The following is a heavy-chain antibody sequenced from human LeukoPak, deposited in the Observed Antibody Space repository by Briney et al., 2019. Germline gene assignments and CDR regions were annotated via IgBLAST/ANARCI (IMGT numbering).Heavy chain of an antibody. CDR3: ARESVMRDAFDI. Sequence: SENLSLTCTVSGGSISNGDYYWTWVRQPPGRGLEWIGYISYNEITDYNPSLKSRLTMSVDTSKNQFSLWLNAVTVADTAVYFCARESVMRDAFDIWGQGTMVTVSS. D-gene: IGHD3-16*01. CDR2: ISYNEIT. CDR1: GGSISNGDYY. J-gene: IGHJ3*02. V-gene: IGHV4-30-4*01.